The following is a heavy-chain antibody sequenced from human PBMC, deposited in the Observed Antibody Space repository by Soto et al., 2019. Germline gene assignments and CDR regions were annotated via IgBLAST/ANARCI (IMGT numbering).Heavy chain of an antibody. CDR1: GFSLSSTRMA. J-gene: IGHJ4*02. D-gene: IGHD6-19*01. CDR2: IYWDDDK. Sequence: QITLKESGPTLVKPTQTLTLTCTFSGFSLSSTRMAVGWIRQPPGKALEWLALIYWDDDKRYSPFLKSRPTITKDTSKIQVVLTMSNMDPVDTARSYCAHIVVAGLGYYFDYWGQGTLVTVSS. V-gene: IGHV2-5*02. CDR3: AHIVVAGLGYYFDY.